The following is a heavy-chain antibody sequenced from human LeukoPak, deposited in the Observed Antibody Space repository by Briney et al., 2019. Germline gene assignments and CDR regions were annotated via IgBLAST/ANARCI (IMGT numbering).Heavy chain of an antibody. Sequence: GASVKVSCKASGYTFTSYGISWVRQAPGQGLEWMGRIIPILGIANYAQKFQGRVTITADKSTSTAYMELSSLRSEDTAVYYCARESGFYGSGSYPPTDAFDIWGQGTMVTVSS. J-gene: IGHJ3*02. CDR2: IIPILGIA. CDR1: GYTFTSYG. D-gene: IGHD3-10*01. V-gene: IGHV1-69*04. CDR3: ARESGFYGSGSYPPTDAFDI.